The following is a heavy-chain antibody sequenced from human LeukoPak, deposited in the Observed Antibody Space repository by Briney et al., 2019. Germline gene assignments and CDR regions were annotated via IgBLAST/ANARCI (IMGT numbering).Heavy chain of an antibody. D-gene: IGHD3-3*01. CDR3: VKVQTRLEGFDY. V-gene: IGHV3-64D*09. CDR1: GFTFSGYA. J-gene: IGHJ4*02. CDR2: ISSNGGST. Sequence: GGSLRLSCSASGFTFSGYAIHWVRQAPGKGLEYVSAISSNGGSTYYADSVKGRFTISRDNSKNTLYLQMSSLRAEDTAVYYCVKVQTRLEGFDYWGQGTLVTVSS.